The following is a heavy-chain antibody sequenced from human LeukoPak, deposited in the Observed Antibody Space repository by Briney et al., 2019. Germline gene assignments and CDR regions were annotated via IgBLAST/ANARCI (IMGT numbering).Heavy chain of an antibody. CDR2: ISGSGAST. CDR1: GFTLSTNA. D-gene: IGHD1-26*01. V-gene: IGHV3-23*01. CDR3: AKDVGKWESLHFFDY. J-gene: IGHJ4*02. Sequence: GGSLRLSCLTSGFTLSTNAMSWVRQAPGKGLEWVSGISGSGASTYYADSVKGRFTISRDDSRNTLYLQMNSLRGDDTAVYYCAKDVGKWESLHFFDYWGQGTLVTVSS.